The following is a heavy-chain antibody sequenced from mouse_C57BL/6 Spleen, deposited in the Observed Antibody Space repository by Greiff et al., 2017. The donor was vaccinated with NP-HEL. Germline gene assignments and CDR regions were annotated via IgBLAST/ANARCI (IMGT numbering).Heavy chain of an antibody. V-gene: IGHV14-4*01. D-gene: IGHD2-3*01. CDR2: IDPENGDT. J-gene: IGHJ3*01. Sequence: VQLQQSGAELVRPGASVKLSCTASGFNIKDDYMHWVKQRPEQGLEWIGWIDPENGDTEYASKFQGKATITADTSSNTAYLQLSSLTSEHTAVYYCTTDDGYPFAYWGQGTLVTVSA. CDR1: GFNIKDDY. CDR3: TTDDGYPFAY.